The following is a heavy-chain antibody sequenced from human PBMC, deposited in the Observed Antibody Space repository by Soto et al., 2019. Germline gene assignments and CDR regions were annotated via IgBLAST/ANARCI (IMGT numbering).Heavy chain of an antibody. D-gene: IGHD3-10*01. V-gene: IGHV4-39*01. Sequence: SETLSLTCIVSGGSISSSSYYWGWIRQPPGKGLEWIGSIYYSVSTYYNPSLKSRVTIEVASYTNQLSLKLSSVTAADPVVFWCSRHMARMWFDASGQGTLVTVSS. CDR1: GGSISSSSYY. CDR2: IYYSVST. J-gene: IGHJ5*02. CDR3: SRHMARMWFDA.